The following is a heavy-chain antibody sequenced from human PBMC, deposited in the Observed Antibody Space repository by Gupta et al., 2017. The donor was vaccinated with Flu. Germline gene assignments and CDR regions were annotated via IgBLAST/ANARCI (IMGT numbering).Heavy chain of an antibody. CDR3: AKGDWGIVVDSPYYFDY. D-gene: IGHD3-22*01. J-gene: IGHJ4*02. CDR2: ISGSGGST. CDR1: GFTFSSYA. V-gene: IGHV3-23*01. Sequence: EVQLLESGGGLVQPGGSLRLSCTASGFTFSSYAMRWVRQAPGKGLEWVSAISGSGGSTYYADSVKGRFTISRDNSKNTLYLQMNSLRAEDTAVYYCAKGDWGIVVDSPYYFDYWGQGTLVTVSS.